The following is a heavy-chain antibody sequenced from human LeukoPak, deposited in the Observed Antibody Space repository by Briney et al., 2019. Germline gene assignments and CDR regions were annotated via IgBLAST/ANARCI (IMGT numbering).Heavy chain of an antibody. CDR3: VKDKRTDPHCAGACYFDY. V-gene: IGHV3-66*01. CDR2: IYSGGNK. Sequence: PGGSLRLSCSPSGFTVSSSFISWVRQAPGKGLEWVSIIYSGGNKYYADSVMGRFSVSRDDSNNTVYLQMNSLRAEDTAMYYCVKDKRTDPHCAGACYFDYWGQGTLVTVSS. D-gene: IGHD2-21*02. J-gene: IGHJ4*02. CDR1: GFTVSSSF.